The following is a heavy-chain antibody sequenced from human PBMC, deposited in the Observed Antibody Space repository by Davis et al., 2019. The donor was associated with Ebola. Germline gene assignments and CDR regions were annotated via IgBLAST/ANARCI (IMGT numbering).Heavy chain of an antibody. D-gene: IGHD3-22*01. CDR3: ARGLYYYDSQTPLWFDS. V-gene: IGHV4-39*01. CDR1: GESVSSSTYY. Sequence: PSETLSLTCTVSGESVSSSTYYWAWIRQPPGKGLEWIGNIYYSGSTYYNPSLKSRVTISVDTSKNQFSLNLSSVTAADTAVFYCARGLYYYDSQTPLWFDSWGQGTLVTVSS. CDR2: IYYSGST. J-gene: IGHJ5*01.